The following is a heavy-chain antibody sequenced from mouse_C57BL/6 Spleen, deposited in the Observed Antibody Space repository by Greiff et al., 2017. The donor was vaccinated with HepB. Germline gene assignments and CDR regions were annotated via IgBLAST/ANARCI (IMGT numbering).Heavy chain of an antibody. CDR3: ARRDGYYFDY. D-gene: IGHD2-3*01. CDR2: ISYSGST. J-gene: IGHJ2*01. CDR1: GYSITSGYD. Sequence: EVKVEESGPGMVKPSQSLSLTCTVPGYSITSGYDWHWIRHFPGNKLEWMGYISYSGSTNYNPSLKSRISITHDTSKNHFFLKLNSVTTEDTATYYCARRDGYYFDYWGQGTTLTVSS. V-gene: IGHV3-1*01.